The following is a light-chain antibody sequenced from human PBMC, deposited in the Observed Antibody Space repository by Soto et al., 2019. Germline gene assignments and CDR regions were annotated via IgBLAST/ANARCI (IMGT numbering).Light chain of an antibody. Sequence: EIVMTQSPATLSVSPGERATLSCRASQSVSSNLAWYQQKPGQAPRLLIYGASNRATGIPARFSCSGSGTEFTLTISSLQSEDFAVYYCQQYNNWPLTFGGGTKVEIK. CDR1: QSVSSN. CDR3: QQYNNWPLT. CDR2: GAS. V-gene: IGKV3-15*01. J-gene: IGKJ4*01.